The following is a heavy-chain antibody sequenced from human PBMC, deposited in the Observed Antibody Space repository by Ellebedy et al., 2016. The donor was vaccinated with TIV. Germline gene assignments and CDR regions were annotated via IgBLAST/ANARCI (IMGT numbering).Heavy chain of an antibody. J-gene: IGHJ4*02. D-gene: IGHD3-10*01. CDR2: ISSSSSTI. CDR1: GFTFSSYS. Sequence: PGGSLRLSCAASGFTFSSYSMNWVRQAPGKGLEWVSYISSSSSTIYYADSVKGRFTISRDNAKNSLYLQMNSLRDEDTAVYYCARDSLWFGELFPVLYFDYWGQGTLVTVSS. CDR3: ARDSLWFGELFPVLYFDY. V-gene: IGHV3-48*02.